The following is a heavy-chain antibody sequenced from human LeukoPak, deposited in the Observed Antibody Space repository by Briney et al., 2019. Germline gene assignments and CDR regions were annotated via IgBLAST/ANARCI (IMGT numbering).Heavy chain of an antibody. Sequence: ASVKVPCKASGVTFSRLVVSWVRQAPGQGLEWMGQIIPYFGTSNYAQNFQGRVTLTADEATNTAYMELNRLGSDDTAVYYCTRDGGDYGASGSYPDYWGQGTLVTVSS. V-gene: IGHV1-69*13. J-gene: IGHJ4*02. D-gene: IGHD3-10*01. CDR2: IIPYFGTS. CDR3: TRDGGDYGASGSYPDY. CDR1: GVTFSRLV.